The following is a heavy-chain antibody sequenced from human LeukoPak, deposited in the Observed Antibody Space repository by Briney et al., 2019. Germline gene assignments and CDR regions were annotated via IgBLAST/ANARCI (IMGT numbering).Heavy chain of an antibody. CDR3: VRGGAVAAKYYFDY. V-gene: IGHV4-61*02. CDR2: IYTSGST. CDR1: GYAIISGGFS. J-gene: IGHJ4*02. D-gene: IGHD6-19*01. Sequence: SETLSLTCTVSGYAIISGGFSWNWIRQPPGKGLEWIGRIYTSGSTNYNPSLKSRVTMSVDTSKNQFSLKLSSVTAADTAVYYCVRGGAVAAKYYFDYWGQGALVTVSS.